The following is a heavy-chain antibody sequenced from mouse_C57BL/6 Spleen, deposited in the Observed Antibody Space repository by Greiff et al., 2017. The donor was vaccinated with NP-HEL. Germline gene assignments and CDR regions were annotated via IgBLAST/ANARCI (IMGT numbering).Heavy chain of an antibody. J-gene: IGHJ2*01. CDR1: GYTFTSYW. Sequence: QVQLQQPGAELVRPGSSVKLSCKASGYTFTSYWMHWVKQRPIQGLEWIGNIDPSDSETHYNQKFKDKATLTVDKSSSTTNMKRSSLASEGSAVYYSARSYGSSYVDDWGQGATLTV. D-gene: IGHD1-1*01. V-gene: IGHV1-52*01. CDR2: IDPSDSET. CDR3: ARSYGSSYVDD.